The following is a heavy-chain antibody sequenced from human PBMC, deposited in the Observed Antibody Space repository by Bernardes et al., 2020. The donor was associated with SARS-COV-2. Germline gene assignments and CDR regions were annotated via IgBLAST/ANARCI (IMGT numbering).Heavy chain of an antibody. Sequence: GGSLRLSCEASGFILSDYWMHWVRQVPGKGLVWVSRISVDGTTTNYADSVKGRFTVSRDKAKNTLYLQMNNLRVDDTAVYYCGKRAVIDSRWYFDLWGRGTLVTVSS. D-gene: IGHD2-21*01. CDR3: GKRAVIDSRWYFDL. V-gene: IGHV3-74*01. J-gene: IGHJ2*01. CDR2: ISVDGTTT. CDR1: GFILSDYW.